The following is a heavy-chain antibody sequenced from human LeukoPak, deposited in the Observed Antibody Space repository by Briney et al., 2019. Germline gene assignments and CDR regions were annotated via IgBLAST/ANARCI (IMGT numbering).Heavy chain of an antibody. CDR3: ARGHPRLLWFGGVNPLGNYYYYGMDV. CDR1: GFIFSNYG. CDR2: INSDGSST. Sequence: GGSLRLSCAASGFIFSNYGMNWVRQAPGKGLVWVSRINSDGSSTSYADSVKGRFTISRDNAKNTLYLQMNSLRAEDTAVYYCARGHPRLLWFGGVNPLGNYYYYGMDVWGQGTTVTVSS. D-gene: IGHD3-10*01. J-gene: IGHJ6*02. V-gene: IGHV3-74*01.